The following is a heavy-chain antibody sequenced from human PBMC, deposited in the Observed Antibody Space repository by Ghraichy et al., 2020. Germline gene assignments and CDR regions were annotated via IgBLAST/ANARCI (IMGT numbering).Heavy chain of an antibody. CDR1: GGSISRYY. Sequence: SETLSPTCTVSGGSISRYYWSWIRPPSGKGLEWIGYIYYSGSTNYNPSLKSRVTISVDTSKNQFSLKLSSVTAADTAVYYCARARAGEHYFDYWGQGTLVTVSS. CDR3: ARARAGEHYFDY. J-gene: IGHJ4*02. CDR2: IYYSGST. D-gene: IGHD7-27*01. V-gene: IGHV4-59*01.